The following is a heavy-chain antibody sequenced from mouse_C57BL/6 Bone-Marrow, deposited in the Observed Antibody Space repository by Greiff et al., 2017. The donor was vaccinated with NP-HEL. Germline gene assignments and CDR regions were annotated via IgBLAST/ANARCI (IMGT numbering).Heavy chain of an antibody. V-gene: IGHV1-52*01. D-gene: IGHD2-3*01. J-gene: IGHJ1*03. CDR1: GYTFTSYW. Sequence: VQLQQPGAELVRPGSSVKLSCKASGYTFTSYWMHWVKQRPIQGLEWIGNIDPSDSETHYNQKFKDKATLTVDQSSSTAYRQLSSRTSEDSAVYYCAREGYDGYFYWYFDVWGTGTTVTVSS. CDR3: AREGYDGYFYWYFDV. CDR2: IDPSDSET.